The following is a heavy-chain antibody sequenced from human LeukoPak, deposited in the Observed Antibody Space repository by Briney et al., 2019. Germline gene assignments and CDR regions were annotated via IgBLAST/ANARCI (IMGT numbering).Heavy chain of an antibody. V-gene: IGHV3-7*01. CDR1: GFTFSRSW. CDR2: IKQDGSEK. J-gene: IGHJ4*02. Sequence: GGSLRLSCAASGFTFSRSWMTWVRQAPGKGLEWVANIKQDGSEKYYVDSVKGRFTISRDNAKNSLYLQMNSLRAEDTAVYYCARDDSGPDYWGQGTLVTVSS. D-gene: IGHD6-19*01. CDR3: ARDDSGPDY.